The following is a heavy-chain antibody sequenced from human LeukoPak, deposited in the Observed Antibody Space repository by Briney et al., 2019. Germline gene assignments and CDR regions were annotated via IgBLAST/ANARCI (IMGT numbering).Heavy chain of an antibody. J-gene: IGHJ6*04. CDR3: AELGITMIGGV. Sequence: PGGSLRLSCAASGFTFDDYTMHWVRQAPGKGLEWVSLISWDDVTTYYADSVKGRFTISRDNAKNSLYLQMNSLRAEDTAVYYCAELGITMIGGVWGKGTTVTISS. CDR2: ISWDDVTT. V-gene: IGHV3-43*01. CDR1: GFTFDDYT. D-gene: IGHD3-10*02.